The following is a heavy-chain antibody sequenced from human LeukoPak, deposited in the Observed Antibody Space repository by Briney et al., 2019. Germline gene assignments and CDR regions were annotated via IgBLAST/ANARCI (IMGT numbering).Heavy chain of an antibody. CDR1: VYALTELS. CDR3: ATGHYGDSRHDY. J-gene: IGHJ4*02. D-gene: IGHD4-17*01. V-gene: IGHV1-24*01. Sequence: GASVKVSCKVSVYALTELSTHWVRQAPGKGLEWMGSYDPEDGETVYAQKFQGRATITEDTSADTAYMELSSLRSEDTAVYYCATGHYGDSRHDYWGQGTLVTVSS. CDR2: YDPEDGET.